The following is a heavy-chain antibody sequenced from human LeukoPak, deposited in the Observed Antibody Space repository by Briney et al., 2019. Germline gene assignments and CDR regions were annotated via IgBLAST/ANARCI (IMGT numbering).Heavy chain of an antibody. CDR1: GFTFSSYW. Sequence: GGSLRLSCAASGFTFSSYWMSWVRQAPGKGLEWVANIKQDGSEKYYVDSVKGRFTISRDNAKNSLYLQMNSLGAEDTAVYYCARDSIPSTSGYPLSGYSSGWYLGTDAFDIWGQGTMVIVSS. D-gene: IGHD6-19*01. J-gene: IGHJ3*02. V-gene: IGHV3-7*01. CDR3: ARDSIPSTSGYPLSGYSSGWYLGTDAFDI. CDR2: IKQDGSEK.